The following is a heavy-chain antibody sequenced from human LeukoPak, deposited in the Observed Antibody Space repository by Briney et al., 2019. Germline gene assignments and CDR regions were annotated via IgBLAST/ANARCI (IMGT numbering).Heavy chain of an antibody. J-gene: IGHJ4*02. V-gene: IGHV4-39*01. D-gene: IGHD5-24*01. Sequence: PSETLSLTCTVSGGSISSSTYSWTWIRQPPGKGLEWIGSIHYDGITYYKPSLKSRVTISVDTSKIQFSLRLSSATAADMATYYCARHSLNNYGSYYWGQGTLVTVSS. CDR2: IHYDGIT. CDR3: ARHSLNNYGSYY. CDR1: GGSISSSTYS.